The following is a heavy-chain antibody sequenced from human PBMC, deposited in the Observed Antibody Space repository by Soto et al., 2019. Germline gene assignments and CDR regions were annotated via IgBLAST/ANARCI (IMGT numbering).Heavy chain of an antibody. V-gene: IGHV3-74*01. CDR2: INSDGSST. D-gene: IGHD6-6*01. Sequence: PGGSLRLSCAASGFTFSSYWMHWVRQAPGKGLVWVSRINSDGSSTSYADSVKGRFTISRDNAKNTLCLQMNSLRAEDTAAYYCAKGLAARPYFQHWGQGTLVTVSS. J-gene: IGHJ1*01. CDR1: GFTFSSYW. CDR3: AKGLAARPYFQH.